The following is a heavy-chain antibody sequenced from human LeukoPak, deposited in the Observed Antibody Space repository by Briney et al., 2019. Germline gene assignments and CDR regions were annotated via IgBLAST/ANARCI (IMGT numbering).Heavy chain of an antibody. CDR2: INAGNGNT. D-gene: IGHD6-19*01. J-gene: IGHJ4*02. V-gene: IGHV1-3*01. Sequence: ASVKVSCKASGYTFTSYAMHWVRQAPGQRLEWMGWINAGNGNTKYSQKFQGRVTITRDTSASTAYMELSSLRSEDTAVYYCARDEVSGWYSNYWGQGTLVTVSS. CDR1: GYTFTSYA. CDR3: ARDEVSGWYSNY.